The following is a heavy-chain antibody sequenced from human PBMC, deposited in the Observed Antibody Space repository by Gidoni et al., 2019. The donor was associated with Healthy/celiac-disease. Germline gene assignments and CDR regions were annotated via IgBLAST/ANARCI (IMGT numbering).Heavy chain of an antibody. Sequence: QVQLVASGGGVVQPGRSLRLSCAASGFPFSSYAMHWVRQAPGKGLEWVAVISYDGSNKYYADSVKGRFTISRDNSKNTLYLQMNSLRAEDTAVYYCARDRVVYSSGWSKWGGAFDIWGQGTMVTVSS. D-gene: IGHD6-19*01. J-gene: IGHJ3*02. V-gene: IGHV3-30*04. CDR1: GFPFSSYA. CDR3: ARDRVVYSSGWSKWGGAFDI. CDR2: ISYDGSNK.